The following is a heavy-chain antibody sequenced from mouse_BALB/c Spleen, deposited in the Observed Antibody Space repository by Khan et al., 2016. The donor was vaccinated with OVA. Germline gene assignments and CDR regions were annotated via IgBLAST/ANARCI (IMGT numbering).Heavy chain of an antibody. CDR2: IRYDGDS. CDR3: ARGGSSGPAWFAY. Sequence: EVQLVESGPGLVKPSQSLSLTCSVTGYSITSGYFWNWIRQFPGNKLEWMGYIRYDGDSNYNPSLKNRISITRDPSKTQFFLKLDSVPPEDTATFYCARGGSSGPAWFAYWGQGTLVTVS. J-gene: IGHJ3*01. CDR1: GYSITSGYF. D-gene: IGHD3-1*01. V-gene: IGHV3-6*01.